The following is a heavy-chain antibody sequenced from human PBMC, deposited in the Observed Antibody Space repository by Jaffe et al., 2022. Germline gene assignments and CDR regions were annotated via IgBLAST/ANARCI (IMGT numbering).Heavy chain of an antibody. D-gene: IGHD3-10*01. Sequence: QVQLQESGPGLVKPSETLSLTCTVSGGSISSYYWSWIRQPPGKGLEWIGYIYYSGSTNYNPSLKSRVTISVDTSKNQFSLKLSSVTAADTAVYYCARGNRRITMVRGVIFWFDPWGQGTLVTVSS. V-gene: IGHV4-59*01. CDR2: IYYSGST. CDR3: ARGNRRITMVRGVIFWFDP. J-gene: IGHJ5*02. CDR1: GGSISSYY.